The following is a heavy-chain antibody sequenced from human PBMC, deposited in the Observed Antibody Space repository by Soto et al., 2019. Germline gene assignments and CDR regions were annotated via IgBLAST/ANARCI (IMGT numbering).Heavy chain of an antibody. Sequence: PSETLSLTCTVSGGSISSYYWSWIRQPAGKGLEWIGRIYTSGSTNYNPSLKSRVTMSVDTSKNQFSLNLSSVTAAADTAVYYCARDRITLANDAFHIWGQGTLVTV. D-gene: IGHD3-10*01. CDR3: ARDRITLANDAFHI. J-gene: IGHJ3*02. V-gene: IGHV4-4*07. CDR2: IYTSGST. CDR1: GGSISSYY.